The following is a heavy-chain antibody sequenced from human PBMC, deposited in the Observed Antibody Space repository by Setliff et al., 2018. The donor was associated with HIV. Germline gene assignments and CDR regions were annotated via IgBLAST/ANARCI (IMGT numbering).Heavy chain of an antibody. CDR2: IYPSNGDT. J-gene: IGHJ1*01. Sequence: ASVKVSCKASGYAFTSNYIHWLRQAPGQGLEWMALIYPSNGDTTYAQSFQGRVTMTLDTSTSTVYMELSSLRAEDTAVYYCTKRTMPTGGFQHWVQGTLVTVSS. D-gene: IGHD1-1*01. CDR1: GYAFTSNY. CDR3: TKRTMPTGGFQH. V-gene: IGHV1-46*01.